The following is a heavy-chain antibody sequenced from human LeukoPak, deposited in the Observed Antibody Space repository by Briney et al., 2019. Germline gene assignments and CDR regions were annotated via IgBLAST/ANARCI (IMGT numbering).Heavy chain of an antibody. D-gene: IGHD6-19*01. J-gene: IGHJ4*02. CDR1: GFTFSGYW. V-gene: IGHV3-30*03. CDR2: ISYDGSNK. CDR3: ARAGGSGWYYFDY. Sequence: GGSLRLSCAASGFTFSGYWMHWVRQAPGKGLEGVAVISYDGSNKYYADSVKGRFTISRDNSKNTLYLQMNSLRAEDTAVYYCARAGGSGWYYFDYWGQGTLVTVSS.